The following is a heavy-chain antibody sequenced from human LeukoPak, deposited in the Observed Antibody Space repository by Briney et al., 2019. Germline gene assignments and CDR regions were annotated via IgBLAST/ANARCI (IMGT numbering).Heavy chain of an antibody. CDR1: GGSLSSSSYY. CDR2: IYYSGST. J-gene: IGHJ4*02. D-gene: IGHD6-13*01. V-gene: IGHV4-39*07. CDR3: ARDDSRQYYFDY. Sequence: SETLSLTCTVSGGSLSSSSYYWGWLRQPPGKGLEWIGSIYYSGSTYYNPSLKSRVTISVDTSKNQFSLKLSSVTAAATAVYYCARDDSRQYYFDYWGQGTLVTVSS.